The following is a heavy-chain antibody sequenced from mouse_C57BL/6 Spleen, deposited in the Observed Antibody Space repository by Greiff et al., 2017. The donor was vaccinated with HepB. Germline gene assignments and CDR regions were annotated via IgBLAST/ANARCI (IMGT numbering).Heavy chain of an antibody. J-gene: IGHJ2*01. D-gene: IGHD2-3*01. Sequence: EVQLQQSGAELVKPGASVKLSCTASGFNIKDYYMHWVKQRTEQGLEWIGRIDPEDGETKYAPTFQGKATITADTSSNTAYLQLSSLTSEDTAVYYCARGGDGLDYWGQGTTLTVSS. CDR1: GFNIKDYY. CDR3: ARGGDGLDY. CDR2: IDPEDGET. V-gene: IGHV14-2*01.